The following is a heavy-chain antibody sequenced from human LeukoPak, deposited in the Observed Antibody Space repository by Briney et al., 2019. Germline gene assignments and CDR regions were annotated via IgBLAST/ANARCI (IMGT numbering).Heavy chain of an antibody. J-gene: IGHJ4*02. CDR2: IYNDGGT. V-gene: IGHV3-53*01. CDR3: GTSRSRTSGFDY. CDR1: GFTVSSNY. Sequence: GGSLTLSCAASGFTVSSNYMNWVRQAPGKGLEWVSVIYNDGGTYYADSVKGRFTISRDNSKNTLYLQMNSMGAEDTAVYYCGTSRSRTSGFDYWGQGTLVTVSS. D-gene: IGHD2-8*02.